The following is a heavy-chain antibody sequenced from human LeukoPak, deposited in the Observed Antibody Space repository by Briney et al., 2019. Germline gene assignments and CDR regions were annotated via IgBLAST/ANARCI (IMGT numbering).Heavy chain of an antibody. J-gene: IGHJ3*02. CDR2: IYYSGST. Sequence: SETLSLTCTVSGGSISSGAYCWGWLRQPPGKGLERLGSIYYSGSTYYNPSLKSRVTISVDTSKNQFSLKLSSVTAADTAVYYCARDGVAVAGTYAFDIWGQGTMVTVSS. D-gene: IGHD6-19*01. CDR1: GGSISSGAYC. V-gene: IGHV4-39*07. CDR3: ARDGVAVAGTYAFDI.